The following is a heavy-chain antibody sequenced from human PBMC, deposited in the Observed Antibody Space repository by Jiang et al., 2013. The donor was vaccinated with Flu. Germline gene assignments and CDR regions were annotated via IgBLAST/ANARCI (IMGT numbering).Heavy chain of an antibody. V-gene: IGHV1-46*01. Sequence: YYMHWVRQAPGQGLEWMGIINPSGGSTSYAQKFQGRVTMTRDTSTSTVYMELSSLRSEDTAVYYCARGDGYNLGQDYWGQGTLVTVSS. CDR2: INPSGGST. CDR1: YY. J-gene: IGHJ4*02. CDR3: ARGDGYNLGQDY. D-gene: IGHD5-24*01.